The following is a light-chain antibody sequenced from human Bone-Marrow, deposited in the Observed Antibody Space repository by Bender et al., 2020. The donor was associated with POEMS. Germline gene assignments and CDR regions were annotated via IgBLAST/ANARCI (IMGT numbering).Light chain of an antibody. CDR1: HSDDMY. CDR3: QAWDTSVL. J-gene: IGLJ3*02. CDR2: QDN. V-gene: IGLV3-1*01. Sequence: SYELTQPPSVSVSPGQTASIACSGDHSDDMYVCWYQQKPGQSPVLVIYQDNKRPSGLPERFSGSNSGTTATLTISGTQATDEATYFCQAWDTSVLFGGGTRLTVL.